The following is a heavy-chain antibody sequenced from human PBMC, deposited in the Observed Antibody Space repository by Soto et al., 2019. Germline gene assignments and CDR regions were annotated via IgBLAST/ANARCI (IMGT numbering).Heavy chain of an antibody. CDR1: GYSFTSYG. V-gene: IGHV1-18*01. J-gene: IGHJ6*01. Sequence: QVHPVQSGAEVRKPGASVKVSCKASGYSFTSYGISWVRQAPGQGLEWMGWISTDNGNTNYAHNLQGRVSMTIDPSTSTAYMELWSLGSDDTAVYYCARDVPDTSLFFYYYGMDVW. CDR3: ARDVPDTSLFFYYYGMDV. D-gene: IGHD2-21*01. CDR2: ISTDNGNT.